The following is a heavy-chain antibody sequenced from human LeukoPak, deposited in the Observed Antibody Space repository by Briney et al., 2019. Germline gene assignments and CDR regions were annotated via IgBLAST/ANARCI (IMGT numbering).Heavy chain of an antibody. V-gene: IGHV4-59*01. CDR1: GFPFSSYS. CDR2: IYYSGST. CDR3: ARVREYYDFWSGYYKNPYYFDH. Sequence: GSLRLSCAASGFPFSSYSMTWVRQAPGKGLEWIGYIYYSGSTNYNPSLKSRVTISVDTSKNQFSLKLSSVTAADTAVYYCARVREYYDFWSGYYKNPYYFDHWGQGTLVTVSS. D-gene: IGHD3-3*01. J-gene: IGHJ4*02.